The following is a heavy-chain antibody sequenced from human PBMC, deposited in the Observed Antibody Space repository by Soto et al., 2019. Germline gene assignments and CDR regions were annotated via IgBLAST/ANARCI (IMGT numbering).Heavy chain of an antibody. CDR3: TRPSYSSSPKDV. CDR1: GFTFSGSA. D-gene: IGHD6-6*01. V-gene: IGHV3-73*01. Sequence: GGSLRLSCAASGFTFSGSAMHWVRQASGKGLEWVGRIRSKANSYATAYAASVKGRFTISRDDSKNTAYLQMNSLKTEDTAVYYCTRPSYSSSPKDVWGQGTTVTVSS. CDR2: IRSKANSYAT. J-gene: IGHJ6*02.